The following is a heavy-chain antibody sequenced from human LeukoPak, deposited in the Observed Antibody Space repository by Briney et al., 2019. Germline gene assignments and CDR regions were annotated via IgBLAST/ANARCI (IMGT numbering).Heavy chain of an antibody. CDR2: INPSSGGT. CDR1: GYTFTGYY. J-gene: IGHJ3*02. D-gene: IGHD6-13*01. CDR3: ARDGIYSRNFDAFDI. V-gene: IGHV1-2*02. Sequence: ASVKVSFKASGYTFTGYYIHWVRQAPGQGLEWMGWINPSSGGTDYAQKFQGRVTMTRDTSISTVYMELSSLKSDDTAVYYCARDGIYSRNFDAFDIWGQGTMVTVSS.